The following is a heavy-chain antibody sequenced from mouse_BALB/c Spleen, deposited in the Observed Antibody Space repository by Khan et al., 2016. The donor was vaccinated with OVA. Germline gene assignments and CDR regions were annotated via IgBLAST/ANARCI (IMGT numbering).Heavy chain of an antibody. CDR2: ISTGDTT. Sequence: VELVESGGGLVKPGGSLKVSCAASGFTFSNYAMSWVRQTPEKRLEWVASISTGDTTNYPNSVKGRITISRAKARNITYLQMDSMSTDDTAMYYCTKDYWFVYWGQGTMVTVSA. CDR3: TKDYWFVY. D-gene: IGHD1-1*02. CDR1: GFTFSNYA. J-gene: IGHJ3*01. V-gene: IGHV5-6-5*01.